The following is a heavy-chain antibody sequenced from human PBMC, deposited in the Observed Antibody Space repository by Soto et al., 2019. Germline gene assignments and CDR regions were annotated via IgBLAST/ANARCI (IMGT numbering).Heavy chain of an antibody. D-gene: IGHD6-6*01. CDR3: ARAEPYRTSSPFDY. CDR2: MNPNSGNT. CDR1: GYTFTNYN. J-gene: IGHJ4*02. V-gene: IGHV1-8*01. Sequence: QVQLVQSGAEVKKPGASVKVSCKTSGYTFTNYNINWVRQATGQGLEWMGWMNPNSGNTGYAQKFQGRVTMTRNTSITTAYMELSSLRSGYTAVYYCARAEPYRTSSPFDYWGKGTLVTVSS.